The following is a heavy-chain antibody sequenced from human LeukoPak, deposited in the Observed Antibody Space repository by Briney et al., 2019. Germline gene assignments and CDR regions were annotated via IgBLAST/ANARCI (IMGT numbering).Heavy chain of an antibody. CDR1: GFRPDDHG. CDR2: MNWNGAST. J-gene: IGHJ4*02. D-gene: IGHD6-19*01. V-gene: IGHV3-20*04. Sequence: PGGSLRLSCAASGFRPDDHGMSWVRQVPGKGLEWVSGMNWNGASTGYGDSVKGRFTISGDNAKNSLYLQMNSLRAEDTALYYCAGGDRNGWYFDYWGQGILVTVSS. CDR3: AGGDRNGWYFDY.